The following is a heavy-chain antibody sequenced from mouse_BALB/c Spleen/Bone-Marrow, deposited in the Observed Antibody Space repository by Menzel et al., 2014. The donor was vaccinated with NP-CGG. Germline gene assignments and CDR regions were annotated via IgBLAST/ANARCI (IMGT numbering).Heavy chain of an antibody. CDR3: ARPEDYGPFAY. D-gene: IGHD1-2*01. J-gene: IGHJ3*01. CDR2: INPDSSTI. CDR1: GFDFXRYW. Sequence: EVQLQQSGGGLVQPGGSLKLSCAASGFDFXRYWMSWVRQAPGKGLEWIGEINPDSSTINYTPSLKDKFIISRDNAKNTLYLQMSKVRSEDTALYYCARPEDYGPFAYWGQGTLVTVSA. V-gene: IGHV4-1*02.